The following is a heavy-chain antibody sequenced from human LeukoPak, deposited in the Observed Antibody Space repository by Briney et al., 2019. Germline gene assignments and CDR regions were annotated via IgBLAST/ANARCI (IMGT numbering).Heavy chain of an antibody. CDR2: ISGSGGST. J-gene: IGHJ4*02. D-gene: IGHD6-13*01. V-gene: IGHV3-23*01. CDR1: GFTFSSYA. Sequence: PGGSLRLSCAASGFTFSSYAMSWVRQAPGKGLEWVSAISGSGGSTYYADSVKGRFTISGDNSKNTLYLQMNSLRAEDTAVYYCAKRLAYSSSWYYFDYWGQGTLVTVSS. CDR3: AKRLAYSSSWYYFDY.